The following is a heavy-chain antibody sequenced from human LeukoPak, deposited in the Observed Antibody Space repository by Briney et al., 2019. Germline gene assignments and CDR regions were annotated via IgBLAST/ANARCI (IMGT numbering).Heavy chain of an antibody. CDR3: ASNDYYGSGSYSLALDY. Sequence: SETLSLTCAVSGYSISSGYYWGWIRQPPGKGLEWIGSIYHSGSTNYNPSLKSRVTMSVDTSKNQFSLKLSSVTAADTAVYYCASNDYYGSGSYSLALDYWGQGTLVTVSS. J-gene: IGHJ4*02. CDR1: GYSISSGYY. D-gene: IGHD3-10*01. CDR2: IYHSGST. V-gene: IGHV4-38-2*01.